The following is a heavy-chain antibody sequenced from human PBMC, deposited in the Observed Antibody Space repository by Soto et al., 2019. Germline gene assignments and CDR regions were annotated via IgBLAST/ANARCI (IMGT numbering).Heavy chain of an antibody. J-gene: IGHJ3*02. CDR1: GYTFTSYG. Sequence: ASVKVSCKASGYTFTSYGISWVRQAPGQGLEWMGWISAYNGNTNYAQKLQGRVTMTTDTSTSTAYMELRSLRSDDTAVYYCARDLLRYFDWLLSFSQKADAFDIWGQGTMVTVSS. CDR2: ISAYNGNT. V-gene: IGHV1-18*01. CDR3: ARDLLRYFDWLLSFSQKADAFDI. D-gene: IGHD3-9*01.